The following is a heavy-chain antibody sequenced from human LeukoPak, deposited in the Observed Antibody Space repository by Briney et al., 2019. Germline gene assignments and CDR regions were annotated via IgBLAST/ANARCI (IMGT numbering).Heavy chain of an antibody. Sequence: SETLSLTCTVSVGSISSYYWSWIRQPAGKGLEWSWRIYTSVSTNYNPSLKSRVTMSVDTSKNQFSLKLRSVTAADTAVYYCARDFQVVPAASNTPYYYYYMDVWGKGTTVTVSS. J-gene: IGHJ6*03. CDR1: VGSISSYY. CDR2: IYTSVST. CDR3: ARDFQVVPAASNTPYYYYYMDV. D-gene: IGHD2-2*01. V-gene: IGHV4-4*07.